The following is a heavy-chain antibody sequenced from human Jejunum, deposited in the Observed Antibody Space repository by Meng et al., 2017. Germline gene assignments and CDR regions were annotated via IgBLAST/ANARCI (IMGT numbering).Heavy chain of an antibody. Sequence: EDLVGAGGGGVQPGTSLRLSCAASGFTLSTYWMHWVRQAPGKGLEWVSQINVDGGTITYADSVKGRFTISRDNAKNTLYLQMNSLRVEDTAVYYCARVRTGYCDYWGQGTLVTVSS. CDR3: ARVRTGYCDY. J-gene: IGHJ4*02. CDR2: INVDGGTI. D-gene: IGHD4-17*01. V-gene: IGHV3-74*02. CDR1: GFTLSTYW.